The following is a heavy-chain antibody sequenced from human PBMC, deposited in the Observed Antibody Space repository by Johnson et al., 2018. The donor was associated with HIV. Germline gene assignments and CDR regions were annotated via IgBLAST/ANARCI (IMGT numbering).Heavy chain of an antibody. V-gene: IGHV3-7*01. CDR3: ARDLRTPGSGWGVDAFDI. Sequence: VQLVESGGGLVQPGGSLRLSCAASGFTFSSYWMSWVRQAPGKGLEWVANIKQDGSEKYYVDSVKGRFTISRDNAKNSLYLQMNSLRAEDTAVYYCARDLRTPGSGWGVDAFDIWGQGTLVTVS. CDR1: GFTFSSYW. D-gene: IGHD6-19*01. J-gene: IGHJ3*02. CDR2: IKQDGSEK.